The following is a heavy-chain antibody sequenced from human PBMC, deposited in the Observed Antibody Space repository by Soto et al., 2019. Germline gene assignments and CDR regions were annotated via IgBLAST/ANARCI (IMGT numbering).Heavy chain of an antibody. D-gene: IGHD6-6*01. CDR3: AKDSRVELHTDDAFDI. Sequence: SLRLSCAASGFTFDDYAMHWVRQAPGKGLEWVSGISWNSGSIGYADSVKGRFTISRDNAKNSLYLQMNSLRAEDTALYYCAKDSRVELHTDDAFDIWGQGTMVTVSS. J-gene: IGHJ3*02. V-gene: IGHV3-9*01. CDR2: ISWNSGSI. CDR1: GFTFDDYA.